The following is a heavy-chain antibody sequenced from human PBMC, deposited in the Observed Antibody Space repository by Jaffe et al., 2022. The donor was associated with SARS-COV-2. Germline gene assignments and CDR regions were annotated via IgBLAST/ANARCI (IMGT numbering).Heavy chain of an antibody. J-gene: IGHJ4*02. CDR1: GFTFSSYA. CDR2: ISYDGSNK. Sequence: QVQLVESGGGVVQPGRSLRLSCAASGFTFSSYAMHWVRQAPGKGLEWVAVISYDGSNKYYADSVKGRFTISRDNSKNTLYLQMNSLRAEDTAVYYCARTAEITIFGVVMGPLDYWGQGTLVTVSS. V-gene: IGHV3-30-3*01. D-gene: IGHD3-3*01. CDR3: ARTAEITIFGVVMGPLDY.